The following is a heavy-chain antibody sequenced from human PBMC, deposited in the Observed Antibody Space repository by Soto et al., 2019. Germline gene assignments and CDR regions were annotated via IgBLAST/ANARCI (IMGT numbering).Heavy chain of an antibody. J-gene: IGHJ6*02. D-gene: IGHD6-13*01. Sequence: QVHLVESGGGVVQPGRSLRLSCAASGFPFSGYAMHWVRQAPGKGLEWVAVISYDGSNKYYADSVKGRFTISRDNSKNTLYLQMNSLRGEDTAMYYCARDMYPVIAAESPPPTDYYYGMDVWGQGTTVTVSS. CDR2: ISYDGSNK. CDR3: ARDMYPVIAAESPPPTDYYYGMDV. CDR1: GFPFSGYA. V-gene: IGHV3-30-3*01.